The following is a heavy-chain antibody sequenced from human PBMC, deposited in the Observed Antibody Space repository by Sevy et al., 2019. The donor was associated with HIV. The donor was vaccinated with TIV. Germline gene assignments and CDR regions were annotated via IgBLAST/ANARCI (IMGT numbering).Heavy chain of an antibody. CDR2: IKQDGGQK. J-gene: IGHJ4*02. CDR3: ARDDGNYYFHY. V-gene: IGHV3-7*03. Sequence: GGSLRLSCAASGFTFSKYWMGWVRQAPGKGLEWVANIKQDGGQKYYVDSVKGRCTISRENAKNSLILQLNSLRAEDTAVYVCARDDGNYYFHYWGQGTLVTVSS. D-gene: IGHD1-7*01. CDR1: GFTFSKYW.